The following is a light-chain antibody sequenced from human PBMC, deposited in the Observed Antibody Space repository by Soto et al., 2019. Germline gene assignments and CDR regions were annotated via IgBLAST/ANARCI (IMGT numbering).Light chain of an antibody. V-gene: IGKV1-39*01. Sequence: DIQMTQSPSSLSASVGDSVTITCRASQSISNYLNWYQQKPGKAPKLLVYAASSLQSGVPSRFSGSGSGTDFTLTISSLQPEDFATYYCQQSYSTPFTFGPGTKVDFK. CDR1: QSISNY. J-gene: IGKJ3*01. CDR2: AAS. CDR3: QQSYSTPFT.